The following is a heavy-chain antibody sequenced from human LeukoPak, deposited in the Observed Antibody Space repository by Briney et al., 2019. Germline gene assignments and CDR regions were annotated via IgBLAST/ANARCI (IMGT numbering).Heavy chain of an antibody. Sequence: GGSLRLSCAASGFTFSSYAMHWVRQAPGKGLEYVSAISSNGGSTYYANSVKGRFTISRDNSKNTLYLQMGGLRAEDMAVYYCTGHHQAYSRTYWGQGTLVTVSS. CDR3: TGHHQAYSRTY. J-gene: IGHJ4*02. CDR1: GFTFSSYA. D-gene: IGHD4-11*01. CDR2: ISSNGGST. V-gene: IGHV3-64*01.